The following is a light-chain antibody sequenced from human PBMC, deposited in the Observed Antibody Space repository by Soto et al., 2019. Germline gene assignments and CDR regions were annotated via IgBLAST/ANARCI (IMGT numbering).Light chain of an antibody. Sequence: ETVLTQSPGTLSLSPGERVTLSCRASQSISSNYLAWYQQKPGQAPRLLIYDASTRATGIPDRFSGSGSGTDFILTISRLGPEDFAVYYCQHYGDSTWTFGQGTKVDIK. CDR3: QHYGDSTWT. J-gene: IGKJ1*01. V-gene: IGKV3-20*01. CDR2: DAS. CDR1: QSISSNY.